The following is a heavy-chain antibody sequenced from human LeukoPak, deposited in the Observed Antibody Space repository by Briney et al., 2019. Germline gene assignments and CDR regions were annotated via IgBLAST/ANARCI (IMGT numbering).Heavy chain of an antibody. Sequence: GGSLRLSCEASGFTFSSHWMSWVRQAPGKGLEWVANIKQDGREKYYVDSVKGRFTVSRDNAKNSLYLQMNRLRAEDTAVYGCARTGNGTVDYWGQGTLVTVSS. J-gene: IGHJ4*02. CDR2: IKQDGREK. D-gene: IGHD2-8*02. CDR3: ARTGNGTVDY. CDR1: GFTFSSHW. V-gene: IGHV3-7*04.